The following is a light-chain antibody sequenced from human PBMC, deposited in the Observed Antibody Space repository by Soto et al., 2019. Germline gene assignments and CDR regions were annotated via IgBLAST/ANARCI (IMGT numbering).Light chain of an antibody. CDR3: QQNYRAPLT. V-gene: IGKV1-39*01. CDR2: GAS. J-gene: IGKJ4*01. CDR1: QGVGSH. Sequence: DIQMTQSPSSVSALIGDRVTITCRASQGVGSHVNWYQQKPGKAPNLLIHGASNLQSGVPSTFSGSGSGTDFTLTISSLQPEDFATYYCQQNYRAPLTFGGGTKVDIK.